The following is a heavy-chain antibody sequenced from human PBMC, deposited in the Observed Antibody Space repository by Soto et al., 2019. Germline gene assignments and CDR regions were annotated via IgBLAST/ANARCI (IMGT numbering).Heavy chain of an antibody. J-gene: IGHJ4*02. CDR1: GFTFSSYG. V-gene: IGHV3-33*01. CDR2: IWYDGSNK. Sequence: GGSLRLSCAASGFTFSSYGMHWVRQAPGKGLEWVAVIWYDGSNKYYADSVKGRFTISRDNSKNTLYLQMNSLRAEDTAVYYCAREFARGLGGYWGQGTLVTVSS. D-gene: IGHD3-16*01. CDR3: AREFARGLGGY.